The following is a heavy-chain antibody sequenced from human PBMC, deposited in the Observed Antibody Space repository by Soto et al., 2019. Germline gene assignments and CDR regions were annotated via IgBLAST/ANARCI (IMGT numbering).Heavy chain of an antibody. CDR3: GSAHLGFYSSSFTKGFYFDF. J-gene: IGHJ4*02. D-gene: IGHD6-6*01. Sequence: PSETLSLTCDVSGNSISSGTYWGWIRQPPGKGLEWIGTTDHSGNAYYNPSLKSRVTKSIHPSKSQLSLKVLSVTAADAAVCYCGSAHLGFYSSSFTKGFYFDFWGQGTLVTVSS. CDR2: TDHSGNA. CDR1: GNSISSGTY. V-gene: IGHV4-38-2*01.